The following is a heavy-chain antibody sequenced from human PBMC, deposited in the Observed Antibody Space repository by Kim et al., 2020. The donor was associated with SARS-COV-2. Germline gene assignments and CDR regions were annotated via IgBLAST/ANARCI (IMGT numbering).Heavy chain of an antibody. D-gene: IGHD6-19*01. Sequence: GGSLRLSCAASGFTFSSYAMSWVRQAPGKGLEWVSAISGSGGSTYYADSVKGRFTISRDNSKNTLYLQMNSLRAEDTAVYYCAKNQQWPPQGYYYYGMDVWGQGDTVTVSS. V-gene: IGHV3-23*01. CDR2: ISGSGGST. CDR3: AKNQQWPPQGYYYYGMDV. CDR1: GFTFSSYA. J-gene: IGHJ6*02.